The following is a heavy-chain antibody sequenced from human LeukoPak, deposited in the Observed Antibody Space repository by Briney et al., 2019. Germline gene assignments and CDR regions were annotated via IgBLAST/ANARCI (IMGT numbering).Heavy chain of an antibody. V-gene: IGHV1-3*01. CDR2: INAGNGHT. D-gene: IGHD5-24*01. J-gene: IGHJ4*02. Sequence: ASVKVSCKASGYTFSGYAIHWVRQAPGQRFEWMGWINAGNGHTKYSQNFQGRVTITRDSSANIVYMELSSLTSEDTAVCYCARGIWSATRVDYYLDNWGQGTLVTVSS. CDR3: ARGIWSATRVDYYLDN. CDR1: GYTFSGYA.